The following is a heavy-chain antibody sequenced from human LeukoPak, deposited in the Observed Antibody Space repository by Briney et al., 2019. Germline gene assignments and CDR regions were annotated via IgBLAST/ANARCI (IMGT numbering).Heavy chain of an antibody. Sequence: ASVKVSCKASGYTFTGYYMHWVRQAPGQGLEWMGWINPNSGGTNYAQKFQGRVTITADKSTSTAYMELSSLRSEDTAVYYCARDDAYYYYYYMDVWGKGTTVTISS. V-gene: IGHV1-2*02. CDR3: ARDDAYYYYYYMDV. J-gene: IGHJ6*03. CDR1: GYTFTGYY. CDR2: INPNSGGT.